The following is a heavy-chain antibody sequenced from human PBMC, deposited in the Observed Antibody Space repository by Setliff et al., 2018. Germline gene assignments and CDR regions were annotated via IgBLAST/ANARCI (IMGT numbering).Heavy chain of an antibody. V-gene: IGHV4-34*01. CDR1: SGSFSGYY. CDR3: ARGRNVAARLLDS. J-gene: IGHJ4*02. CDR2: INHSGST. Sequence: SETLSLTCAVYSGSFSGYYWSWIRQPPGKGLEWIGEINHSGSTNYNPSLKSRVTISVDTSKNQFSLNLNSVTAADTAVYYCARGRNVAARLLDSWGQGTLVTVSS. D-gene: IGHD6-6*01.